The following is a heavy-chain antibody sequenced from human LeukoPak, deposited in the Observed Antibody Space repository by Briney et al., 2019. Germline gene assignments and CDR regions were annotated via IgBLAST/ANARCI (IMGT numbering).Heavy chain of an antibody. CDR2: SGTRSGTK. CDR1: GFTLTSLA. Sequence: GGSLRLSCAASGFTLTSLAMHWVRQAPGKGLEWVSSSGTRSGTKYYADSVRGRFTISRDSAKNSLYLEMNNLRAEDTAIYYCATSYDSSGNNWGQGTLVTVSS. D-gene: IGHD3-22*01. V-gene: IGHV3-21*06. J-gene: IGHJ4*02. CDR3: ATSYDSSGNN.